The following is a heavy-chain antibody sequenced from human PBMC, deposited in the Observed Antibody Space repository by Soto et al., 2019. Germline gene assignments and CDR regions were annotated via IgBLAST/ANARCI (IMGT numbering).Heavy chain of an antibody. CDR1: GGTFSSYA. Sequence: SVKVSCKASGGTFSSYAISWVRQAPGQGLEWMGGIIPIFGTANYAQKFQGRVTITADESTSTAYMELSSLRSEDTAVYYCARPYSSSWSSGFYYGMDVWGQGTTVTASS. CDR3: ARPYSSSWSSGFYYGMDV. D-gene: IGHD6-13*01. V-gene: IGHV1-69*13. J-gene: IGHJ6*02. CDR2: IIPIFGTA.